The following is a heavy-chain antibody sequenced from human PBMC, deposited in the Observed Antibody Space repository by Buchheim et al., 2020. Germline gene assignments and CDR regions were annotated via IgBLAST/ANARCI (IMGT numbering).Heavy chain of an antibody. CDR3: ARESSGWYYFDY. CDR2: IWYDGSNK. Sequence: QVQLVESGGGVVQPGRSLRLSCAASGFTFSSYGMHWVRQAPGKGLEWVAVIWYDGSNKYYADSVKGRFTISRDNSKKTLYLQMDSLRAEDTAVYYCARESSGWYYFDYWGQGTL. V-gene: IGHV3-33*01. J-gene: IGHJ4*02. CDR1: GFTFSSYG. D-gene: IGHD6-19*01.